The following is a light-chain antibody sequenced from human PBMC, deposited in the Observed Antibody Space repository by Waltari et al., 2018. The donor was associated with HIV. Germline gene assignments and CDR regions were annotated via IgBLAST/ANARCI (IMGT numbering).Light chain of an antibody. J-gene: IGKJ4*01. V-gene: IGKV1-5*03. CDR2: NAC. Sequence: DIQITQAPFTLAGTGGGRGTNPCRASQGISNCFAWYQQKPGKAPKLLIYNACILESGVPSRFSGSGSGTHFTLTISSLQPDDFVTYYCQQSYSYPLTFGGGTKVEIK. CDR1: QGISNC. CDR3: QQSYSYPLT.